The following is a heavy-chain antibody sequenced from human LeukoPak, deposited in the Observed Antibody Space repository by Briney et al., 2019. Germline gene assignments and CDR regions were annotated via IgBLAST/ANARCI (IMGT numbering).Heavy chain of an antibody. Sequence: GASVKVSCKASGYTFTSYYMHWVRQAPGQGLEWMGIINPSGGSTSYAQKFQGRVTMTRDMSTSTAYMELRSLRSDDTAVYYCARGMTTVTTRLMYNWFDPWGQGTLDTVSS. J-gene: IGHJ5*02. CDR3: ARGMTTVTTRLMYNWFDP. CDR2: INPSGGST. V-gene: IGHV1-46*01. D-gene: IGHD4-17*01. CDR1: GYTFTSYY.